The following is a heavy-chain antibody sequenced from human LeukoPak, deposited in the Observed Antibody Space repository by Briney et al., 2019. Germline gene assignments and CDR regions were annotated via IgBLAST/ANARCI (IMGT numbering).Heavy chain of an antibody. CDR3: AKDLYSNYGPADY. D-gene: IGHD4-11*01. Sequence: GGSLRLSCAASGFTFSSCAMSWVRQAPGKGLEWVSTINGGGVNTHYADSVGGRFTISRDNSKNTLFLQMNSLRDEDTAVYYCAKDLYSNYGPADYWGQGNPVTVSS. CDR2: INGGGVNT. V-gene: IGHV3-23*01. CDR1: GFTFSSCA. J-gene: IGHJ4*02.